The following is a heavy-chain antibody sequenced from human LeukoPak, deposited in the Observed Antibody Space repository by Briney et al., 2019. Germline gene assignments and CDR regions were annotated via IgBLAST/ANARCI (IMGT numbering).Heavy chain of an antibody. J-gene: IGHJ3*02. Sequence: ASVKVSCKASGYTFTGYYMHWVRQAPGQGLEWMGWINPNSGGTNYAQKFQGRVTMTRDTSISTAYMELSRLRSDDTAVYYCARISTETAAFDIWGQGTMVTVSS. CDR2: INPNSGGT. D-gene: IGHD5-24*01. CDR3: ARISTETAAFDI. CDR1: GYTFTGYY. V-gene: IGHV1-2*02.